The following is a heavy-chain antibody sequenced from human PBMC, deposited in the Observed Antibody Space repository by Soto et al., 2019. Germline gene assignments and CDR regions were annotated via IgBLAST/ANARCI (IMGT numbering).Heavy chain of an antibody. CDR3: ATPACAATWCSPSHNLDH. Sequence: QVQLVQSGAEVKKPESSVKVSCKTSGGTFVRHVISWVRQAPGQGPEWMGKINPLSGIPNYAQKFQDRVTFTADTDSSTAYMELSSRRSDDTAVYYCATPACAATWCSPSHNLDHWGQGTLVTVSS. CDR2: INPLSGIP. D-gene: IGHD2-2*01. J-gene: IGHJ4*02. CDR1: GGTFVRHV. V-gene: IGHV1-69*09.